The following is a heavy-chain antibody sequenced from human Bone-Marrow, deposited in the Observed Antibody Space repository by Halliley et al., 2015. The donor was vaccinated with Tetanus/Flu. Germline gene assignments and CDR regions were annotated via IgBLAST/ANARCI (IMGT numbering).Heavy chain of an antibody. CDR3: ARGLVVIIPSARKTCWFGP. Sequence: TLSLTCTVSDISINTGDYYWSWFRQSPQKGLEWIGYIYYSGSTFYNPSLRSRVSISIDTSKNQFSLKVNSVTAADTAVYYCARGLVVIIPSARKTCWFGPWGPGTLVSVSS. D-gene: IGHD2-2*01. CDR2: IYYSGST. J-gene: IGHJ5*02. V-gene: IGHV4-31*03. CDR1: DISINTGDYY.